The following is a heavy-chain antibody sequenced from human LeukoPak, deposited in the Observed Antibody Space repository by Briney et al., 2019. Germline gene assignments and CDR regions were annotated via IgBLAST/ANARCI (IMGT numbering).Heavy chain of an antibody. J-gene: IGHJ4*02. CDR3: ARHRASSGWDNFDY. CDR2: IYYSGST. CDR1: GGSISSYY. V-gene: IGHV4-59*08. Sequence: PSETLSLTCTVSGGSISSYYWSWIRQPPGKGLDWIGYIYYSGSTNYNPSLKSRVTISVDTSKNQFSLKLSSVTAADTAVYYCARHRASSGWDNFDYWGQGTLVTVSS. D-gene: IGHD6-19*01.